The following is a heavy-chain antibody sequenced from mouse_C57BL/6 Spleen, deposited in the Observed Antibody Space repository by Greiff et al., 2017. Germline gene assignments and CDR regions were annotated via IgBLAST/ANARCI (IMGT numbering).Heavy chain of an antibody. J-gene: IGHJ1*03. V-gene: IGHV1-76*01. CDR3: DYGSSWYFDV. CDR1: GYTFTDYY. CDR2: IYPGSGNT. Sequence: QVQLQQSGAELVRPGASVKLSCKASGYTFTDYYINWVKQRPGQGLEWIARIYPGSGNTYYNEKFKGKATLTAEKSSSTAYMQLSSLTSEDSAVYFCDYGSSWYFDVWGTGTTVTVSS. D-gene: IGHD1-1*01.